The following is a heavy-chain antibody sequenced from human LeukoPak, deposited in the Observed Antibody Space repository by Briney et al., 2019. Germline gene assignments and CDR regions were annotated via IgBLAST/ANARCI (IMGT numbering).Heavy chain of an antibody. CDR3: ARGYSYGYYPDYFDY. J-gene: IGHJ4*02. D-gene: IGHD5-18*01. CDR1: GFTFSSYE. V-gene: IGHV3-48*03. CDR2: ISSSGSTI. Sequence: GGSLRLSCAASGFTFSSYEMNWVRQAPGKGLEWVSYISSSGSTIYYADSVKGRFSISGDNSKNTLYLQMNSLRAEDAAVYYCARGYSYGYYPDYFDYWGQGTLVTVSS.